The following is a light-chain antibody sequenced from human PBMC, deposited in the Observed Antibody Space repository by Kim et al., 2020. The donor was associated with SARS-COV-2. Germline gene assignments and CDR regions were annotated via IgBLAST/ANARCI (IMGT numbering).Light chain of an antibody. V-gene: IGLV3-21*04. CDR3: QVWDTHNYRPV. CDR2: YDT. CDR1: NIGTRS. Sequence: SYELTQSPSVSVAPGKTARLTCGGDNIGTRSVHWYQQKPGQAPVMVISYDTARPSGIPERFSGSNSGNTATLTISRVEAGDEADYFCQVWDTHNYRPVFGGGTKVTVL. J-gene: IGLJ3*02.